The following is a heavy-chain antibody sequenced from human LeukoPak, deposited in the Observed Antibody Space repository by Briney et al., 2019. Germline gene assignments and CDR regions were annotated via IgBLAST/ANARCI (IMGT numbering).Heavy chain of an antibody. J-gene: IGHJ4*02. CDR1: GGSFSGYY. Sequence: SETVSLTCAVYGGSFSGYYWSWIRQPPGKGLEWIGEINHSGSTNYNPSLKSRVTISVDTSKNQFSLKLSSVTAADTAVHYCARGLSRYWGQGTLVTVSS. CDR3: ARGLSRY. V-gene: IGHV4-34*01. CDR2: INHSGST. D-gene: IGHD2/OR15-2a*01.